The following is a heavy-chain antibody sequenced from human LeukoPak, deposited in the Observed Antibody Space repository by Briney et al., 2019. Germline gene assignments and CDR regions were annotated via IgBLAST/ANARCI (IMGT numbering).Heavy chain of an antibody. J-gene: IGHJ5*02. D-gene: IGHD3-9*01. Sequence: PSETLSLTCAVYGGSFRGYYWSWIRQPPGKGLEWIGEIHHSGSTNYNPSLKSRVIISVDTSKNQFSLRLSSVTAADTAVYYCARGGEDFDWLSWWFDPWGQGTLVTVSS. V-gene: IGHV4-34*01. CDR3: ARGGEDFDWLSWWFDP. CDR1: GGSFRGYY. CDR2: IHHSGST.